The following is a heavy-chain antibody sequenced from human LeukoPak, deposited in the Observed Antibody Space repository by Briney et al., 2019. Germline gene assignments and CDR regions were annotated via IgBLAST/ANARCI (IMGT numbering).Heavy chain of an antibody. Sequence: SETLSLTCAVYGGSFSGYSWSWIRQPPGKGLEWIGYIYHSGSTYYNPSLKSRVTISVDRSKNQFSLKLSSVTAADTAVYYCASSLKYYYDSSGYYSYPFDYWGQGTLVTVSS. CDR2: IYHSGST. D-gene: IGHD3-22*01. V-gene: IGHV4-30-2*01. CDR3: ASSLKYYYDSSGYYSYPFDY. J-gene: IGHJ4*02. CDR1: GGSFSGYS.